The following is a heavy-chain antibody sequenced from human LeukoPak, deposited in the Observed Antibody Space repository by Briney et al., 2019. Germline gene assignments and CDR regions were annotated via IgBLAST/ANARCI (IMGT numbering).Heavy chain of an antibody. J-gene: IGHJ4*02. Sequence: PGGSLRLSCAASGLNFGSSWMTWVRQAPGKGLEWVANIKEDASETNYVGSAMGRFAISRDNAKNTLYLQMNSLRVQDTAIYYCTRGSPLDYWGQGTQVTVSS. V-gene: IGHV3-7*01. CDR3: TRGSPLDY. CDR2: IKEDASET. D-gene: IGHD1-26*01. CDR1: GLNFGSSW.